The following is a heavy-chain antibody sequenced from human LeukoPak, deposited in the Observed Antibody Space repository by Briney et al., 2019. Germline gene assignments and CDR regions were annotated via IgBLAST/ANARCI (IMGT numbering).Heavy chain of an antibody. CDR1: GYTFTNYY. V-gene: IGHV1-2*06. J-gene: IGHJ4*02. CDR2: INPNSGDT. Sequence: ASVNVSCKASGYTFTNYYIHWVRQAPGQGLEWMGRINPNSGDTNYAQKFQGRVTMTRDTSITTAYMELSGLRSDDTAVYYCAKSQKGYFDYWGQGTLVTVSP. CDR3: AKSQKGYFDY.